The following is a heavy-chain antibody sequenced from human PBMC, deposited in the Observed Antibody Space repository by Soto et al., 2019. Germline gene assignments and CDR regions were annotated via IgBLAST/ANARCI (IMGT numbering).Heavy chain of an antibody. J-gene: IGHJ4*02. D-gene: IGHD2-15*01. V-gene: IGHV4-4*07. CDR1: GDSITNYH. CDR3: ARDDPVAPAYYFES. CDR2: LYNSGDI. Sequence: PSETLSLTCTVSGDSITNYHWSWIRQPAGKGLEWIGRLYNSGDIKYSPSLKSRATMSLDTSKNQLSLRLKSLTAADTAVYYCARDDPVAPAYYFESWGQGTLVTVSS.